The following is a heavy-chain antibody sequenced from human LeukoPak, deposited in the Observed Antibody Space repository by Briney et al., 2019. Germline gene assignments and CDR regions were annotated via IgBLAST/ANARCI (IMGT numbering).Heavy chain of an antibody. J-gene: IGHJ4*02. D-gene: IGHD4-17*01. CDR2: IYYSGST. Sequence: PSETLSLTCTVSGGSISSGGYYWNRFRQPPEKGLEWIGYIYYSGSTNYNPSLKSRVTTSVDTSKNQFSLKLSSVSAADTAVYYCARQSRDYGDYTIQYFDSWGRGTLVTVSS. CDR1: GGSISSGGYY. CDR3: ARQSRDYGDYTIQYFDS. V-gene: IGHV4-61*08.